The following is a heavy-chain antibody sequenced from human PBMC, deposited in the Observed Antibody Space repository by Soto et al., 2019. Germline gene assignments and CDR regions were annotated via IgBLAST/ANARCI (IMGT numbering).Heavy chain of an antibody. CDR2: IRPTGDLA. CDR3: ARDRRTHWFRKGMDV. J-gene: IGHJ6*02. Sequence: ASVKVSCKASGDTFTDYYMHWVRQAPGQGPEWMAVIRPTGDLANYSQKFQGRVTVTRDTSTSTVYIAQRSLRSEDTAVYYCARDRRTHWFRKGMDVCAQGIKVTVSS. D-gene: IGHD3-9*01. V-gene: IGHV1-46*01. CDR1: GDTFTDYY.